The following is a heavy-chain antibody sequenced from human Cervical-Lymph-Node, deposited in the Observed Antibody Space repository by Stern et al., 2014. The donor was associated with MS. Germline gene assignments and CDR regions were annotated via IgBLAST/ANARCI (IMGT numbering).Heavy chain of an antibody. CDR2: ISPIFGTA. CDR1: GGKLRSYV. Sequence: VQLVESGAEVKKSGSSVKVSCKASGGKLRSYVITWARQASGQGPEWMGEISPIFGTATYAQQFQGRVTITADEYTSTVYMELSILRSEDTAVYYCARNVGDTTLGHWGQGSQVIVSS. V-gene: IGHV1-69*01. CDR3: ARNVGDTTLGH. J-gene: IGHJ4*02. D-gene: IGHD3-16*01.